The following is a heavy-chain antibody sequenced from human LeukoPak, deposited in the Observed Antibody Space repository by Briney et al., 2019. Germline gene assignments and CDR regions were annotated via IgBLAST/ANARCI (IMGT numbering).Heavy chain of an antibody. J-gene: IGHJ4*02. V-gene: IGHV4-61*02. CDR3: TRGGELMNF. CDR2: IYTSGST. Sequence: SETLSLTCTVSGASVNSGNYYWTWIRQPAGKRLEWIGRIYTSGSTNYNPSLKSRVTMSIDASKNQFSLRLSSVTAADTAVYYCTRGGELMNFWGQGTLVTVSS. CDR1: GASVNSGNYY. D-gene: IGHD1-26*01.